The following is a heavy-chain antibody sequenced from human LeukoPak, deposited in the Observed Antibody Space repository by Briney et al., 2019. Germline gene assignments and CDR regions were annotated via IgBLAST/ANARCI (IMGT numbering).Heavy chain of an antibody. J-gene: IGHJ3*02. CDR2: ISGSGGST. V-gene: IGHV3-23*01. D-gene: IGHD3-3*01. CDR1: GFTFSSYA. CDR3: ARDSFFEDAFDI. Sequence: GGSLRLSCAASGFTFSSYAMSWVRQAPGKGLEWVSAISGSGGSTYYADSVKGRFTISRDNAKNSLYLQMNSLRAEDTAVYYCARDSFFEDAFDIWGQGTMVTVSS.